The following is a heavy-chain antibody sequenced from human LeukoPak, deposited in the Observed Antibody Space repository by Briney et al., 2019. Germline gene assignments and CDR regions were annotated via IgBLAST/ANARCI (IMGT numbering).Heavy chain of an antibody. CDR1: GGTFRTYS. Sequence: SVKVSCKASGGTFRTYSVTWVRQAPGQGLEWMGGIIPIFGTPDYAQKFQGRVKVTTDDATGTAYMELSSLMSEDTAIYYCARVDRYHFYLDVWGKGTPVTVSS. V-gene: IGHV1-69*05. CDR2: IIPIFGTP. J-gene: IGHJ6*03. CDR3: ARVDRYHFYLDV.